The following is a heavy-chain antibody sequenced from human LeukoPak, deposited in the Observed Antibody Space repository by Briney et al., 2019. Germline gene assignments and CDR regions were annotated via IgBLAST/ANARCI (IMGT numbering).Heavy chain of an antibody. V-gene: IGHV3-30-3*02. CDR3: AEERDRDGYFRY. CDR2: ISYDGSSK. J-gene: IGHJ4*02. Sequence: PGGSLRLSCAASGFTFSNSAMHWVRQAPGKGLEWLTFISYDGSSKYYADAAKGRFTISRDNSKNTLYLEMSRLGLQDTAVYYCAEERDRDGYFRYWGQGTLVTVSS. D-gene: IGHD2-8*01. CDR1: GFTFSNSA.